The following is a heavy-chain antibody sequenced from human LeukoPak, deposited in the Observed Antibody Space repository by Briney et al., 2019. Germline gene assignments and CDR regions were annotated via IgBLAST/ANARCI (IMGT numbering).Heavy chain of an antibody. J-gene: IGHJ2*01. CDR1: GGSISSYY. CDR3: ARRTYFDL. CDR2: FYYSGST. V-gene: IGHV4-59*08. Sequence: PSETLSLTCAVSGGSISSYYWSWIRQPPGKGLEWIGNFYYSGSTNYNPSLKSRVTISVDTSKSQSSLKVSSVTAADTAVYYCARRTYFDLWGRGTLVTVSS.